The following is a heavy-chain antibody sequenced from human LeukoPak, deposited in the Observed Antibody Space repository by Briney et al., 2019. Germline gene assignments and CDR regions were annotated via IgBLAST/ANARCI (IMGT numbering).Heavy chain of an antibody. CDR1: GYTFTSYG. V-gene: IGHV1-18*01. J-gene: IGHJ5*02. CDR2: ISAYNGNT. Sequence: ASVKVSCRASGYTFTSYGISWVRQAPGQGLEWMGWISAYNGNTNYAQKFQGRVTITADESTSTAYMELSSLRSEDTAVYYCARSDTPYCSSTSCYWFDPWGQGTLVTVSS. D-gene: IGHD2-2*01. CDR3: ARSDTPYCSSTSCYWFDP.